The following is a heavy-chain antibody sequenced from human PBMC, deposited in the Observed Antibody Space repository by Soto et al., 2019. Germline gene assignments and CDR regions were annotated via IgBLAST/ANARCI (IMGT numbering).Heavy chain of an antibody. J-gene: IGHJ6*02. V-gene: IGHV5-51*01. CDR3: ARVLRSGYLAYLYYDMDV. Sequence: PGESLKISCKGSGYSFTSYWIGWVRQMPGKGLEWMGIIYPVDSDTRYSPSFQGQVTISADKSISTAYLQWSSLKASDTAMYYCARVLRSGYLAYLYYDMDVWGQGTTVTVSS. CDR1: GYSFTSYW. CDR2: IYPVDSDT. D-gene: IGHD5-12*01.